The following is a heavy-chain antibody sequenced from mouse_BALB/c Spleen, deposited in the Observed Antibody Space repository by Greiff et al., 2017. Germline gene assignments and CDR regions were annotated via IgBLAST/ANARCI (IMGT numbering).Heavy chain of an antibody. V-gene: IGHV1-7*01. CDR3: ARPYYGYDSFAY. CDR1: GYTFTSYW. Sequence: VQLQQSGAELAKPGASVKMSCKASGYTFTSYWMHWVKQRPGQGLEWIGYINPSTGYTEYNQKFKDKATLTADKSSSTAYMQLSSLTSEDSAVYYCARPYYGYDSFAYWGQGTLVTVSA. D-gene: IGHD2-9*01. J-gene: IGHJ3*01. CDR2: INPSTGYT.